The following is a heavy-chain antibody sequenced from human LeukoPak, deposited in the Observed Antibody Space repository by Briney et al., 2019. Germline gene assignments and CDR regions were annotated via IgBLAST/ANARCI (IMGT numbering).Heavy chain of an antibody. D-gene: IGHD3/OR15-3a*01. Sequence: GGSLRLSCAASGFTFSDYYMSWVRQAPGKGLEWVSGIIGSGGSTYYADSVKGRFTISRDTSKKTLYLQMNSLRAEDTAVYYCAKGDYMIFGVIRGDWFDSWGQGTLVTVSS. J-gene: IGHJ5*01. CDR2: IIGSGGST. V-gene: IGHV3-23*01. CDR1: GFTFSDYY. CDR3: AKGDYMIFGVIRGDWFDS.